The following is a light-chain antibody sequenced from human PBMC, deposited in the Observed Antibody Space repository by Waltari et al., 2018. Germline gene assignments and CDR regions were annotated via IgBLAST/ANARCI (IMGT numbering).Light chain of an antibody. CDR3: CSYAGLGIYV. CDR2: EVT. V-gene: IGLV2-23*02. Sequence: QSGLTQPASVSGSPGQSRTLSCPGPRSDVVNYNLVSWYQQYPGKAPKLMVYEVTRRSSGVSDRFSGSKSGNTASLTIYGLQSEDEADYYCCSYAGLGIYVFGTGTKVTVL. CDR1: RSDVVNYNL. J-gene: IGLJ1*01.